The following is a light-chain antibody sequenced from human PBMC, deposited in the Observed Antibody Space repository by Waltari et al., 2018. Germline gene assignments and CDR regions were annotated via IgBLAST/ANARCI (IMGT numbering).Light chain of an antibody. CDR2: GNT. CDR3: QSYDSGLSGSV. V-gene: IGLV1-40*01. CDR1: SSNIGAGYA. Sequence: QSVLTQPPSVSGAPGQRVTISCAGSSSNIGAGYAVNWYHQLPGTAPKLLIFGNTNRPSGVPVRFSGSKSGTSASLAITGLQAEDEAYYYCQSYDSGLSGSVFGGGTKVTVL. J-gene: IGLJ2*01.